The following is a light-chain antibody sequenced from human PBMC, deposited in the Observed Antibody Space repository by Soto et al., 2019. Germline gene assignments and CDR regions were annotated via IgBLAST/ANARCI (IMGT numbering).Light chain of an antibody. V-gene: IGLV7-46*01. J-gene: IGLJ2*01. CDR3: LFSYGGPRD. CDR1: TGAVTSGHF. CDR2: ETS. Sequence: QSVVTQEPSLTVSPGGTVTLTCGSSTGAVTSGHFPYWFQQKPGQAPRTLIYETSNRHSWTPARFSGSLLGGKAALTLSGAQPEDEADYYCLFSYGGPRDFGGGTKLTVL.